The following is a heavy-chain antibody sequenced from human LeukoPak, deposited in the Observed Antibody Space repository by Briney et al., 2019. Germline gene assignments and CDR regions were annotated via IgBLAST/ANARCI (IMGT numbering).Heavy chain of an antibody. D-gene: IGHD3-10*01. J-gene: IGHJ4*02. CDR2: IWYDGSNK. Sequence: GGSLRLSCAASGFTFSSYGMHWVRQAPGKGLEWVAVIWYDGSNKYYADSVKDRFTISRDNSKNTLYLQMNSLRAEDTAVYYCARGATYGSGSYYNDYWGQGTLVTVSS. CDR1: GFTFSSYG. V-gene: IGHV3-33*01. CDR3: ARGATYGSGSYYNDY.